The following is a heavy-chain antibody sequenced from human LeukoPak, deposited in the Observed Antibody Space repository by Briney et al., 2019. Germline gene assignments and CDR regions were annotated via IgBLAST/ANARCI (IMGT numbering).Heavy chain of an antibody. V-gene: IGHV3-11*01. Sequence: GGSLRLSCAASGFTFSDYYMSWIRQAPGKGLEWVSYISSSGSTIYYADSVKGRFTISRDNAKNSLYLQMNSLRAEDTAVYYCARETNYSSIWYYYYYYYYMDVWGKGTTVTVSS. CDR2: ISSSGSTI. J-gene: IGHJ6*03. D-gene: IGHD6-13*01. CDR3: ARETNYSSIWYYYYYYYYMDV. CDR1: GFTFSDYY.